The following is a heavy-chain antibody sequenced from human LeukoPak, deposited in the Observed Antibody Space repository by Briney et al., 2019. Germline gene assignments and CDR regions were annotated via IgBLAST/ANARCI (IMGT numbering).Heavy chain of an antibody. D-gene: IGHD4-11*01. CDR1: GFTFSSYW. Sequence: GGSLRLSCAASGFTFSSYWEHWVRQAPGKGLVWVSRINSDGSSTSYADSVKGRFTISRDNAKNTLYLQMNSLRAEDTAVYYCARVGPGGVTRDWYFDLWGRGTLVTVSS. CDR3: ARVGPGGVTRDWYFDL. CDR2: INSDGSST. J-gene: IGHJ2*01. V-gene: IGHV3-74*01.